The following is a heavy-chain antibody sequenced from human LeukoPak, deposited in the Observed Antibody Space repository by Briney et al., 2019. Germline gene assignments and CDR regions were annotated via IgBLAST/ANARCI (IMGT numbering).Heavy chain of an antibody. CDR2: ISSSSSTI. J-gene: IGHJ4*02. CDR1: GFTFSSYS. CDR3: VSEYSGYDLADY. D-gene: IGHD5-12*01. V-gene: IGHV3-48*01. Sequence: PGGSLRLSCAASGFTFSSYSVNWVRQAPGKGLEWVSYISSSSSTIYYADSVKGRFTISRDNAKNPLYLQMNSLRAEDTAVYYCVSEYSGYDLADYWGQGTLVTVSS.